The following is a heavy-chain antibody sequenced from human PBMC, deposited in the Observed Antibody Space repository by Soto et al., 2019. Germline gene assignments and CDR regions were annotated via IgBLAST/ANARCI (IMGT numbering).Heavy chain of an antibody. CDR3: ARDSTCGGDCYTFDY. V-gene: IGHV4-30-4*01. J-gene: IGHJ4*02. D-gene: IGHD2-21*02. Sequence: PSETLSLTCTVSGGSISSGDYYWSWIRQPPGKGLEWIGYIYYSGSTYYNPSLKSRVTISVDTSKNQFSLKLSSVTAADTAVYYCARDSTCGGDCYTFDYWGQGALVTVSS. CDR2: IYYSGST. CDR1: GGSISSGDYY.